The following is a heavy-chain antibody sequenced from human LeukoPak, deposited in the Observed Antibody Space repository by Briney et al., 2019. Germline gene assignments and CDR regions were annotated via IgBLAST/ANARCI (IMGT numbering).Heavy chain of an antibody. J-gene: IGHJ4*02. D-gene: IGHD3-22*01. Sequence: PGRSLRLSCAVSGFTFSSYAMHWVRQAPGKGLEWVAVISYDGSNKYYADSVKGRFTISRDNSKNTLYLQMNSLRAEDTAVYYCARGGNYYDSSGSNYRLDYWGQGTLVTVSS. V-gene: IGHV3-30*04. CDR3: ARGGNYYDSSGSNYRLDY. CDR1: GFTFSSYA. CDR2: ISYDGSNK.